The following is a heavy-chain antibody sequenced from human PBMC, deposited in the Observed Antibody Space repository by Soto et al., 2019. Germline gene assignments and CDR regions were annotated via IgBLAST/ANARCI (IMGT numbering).Heavy chain of an antibody. V-gene: IGHV1-2*02. CDR2: INPDSGGT. Sequence: ASVKVSCKASGYMFTGYYMHWVRQAPGQGLEWMGWINPDSGGTNYQQKFQGRVTMTRDTSISTAYLELSSLRSDDTAVYYCTRKVATFSFGYWGQGTLVTVSS. J-gene: IGHJ4*02. CDR3: TRKVATFSFGY. CDR1: GYMFTGYY. D-gene: IGHD5-12*01.